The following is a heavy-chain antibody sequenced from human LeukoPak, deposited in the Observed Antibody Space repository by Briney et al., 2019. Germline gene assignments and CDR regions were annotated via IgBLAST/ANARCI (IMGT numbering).Heavy chain of an antibody. CDR1: GFTFNTYA. V-gene: IGHV3-23*01. J-gene: IGHJ4*02. CDR2: VSGSGPST. CDR3: ARRAGEYSHPYDY. Sequence: GGSLRLACAVYGFTFNTYAMSSVRQAPGKGLGWVAAVSGSGPSTYYADSVKGRFTISRDNAKNSLYLQMNSLRAEDTAIYYCARRAGEYSHPYDYWGQGTLVTVSS. D-gene: IGHD2-15*01.